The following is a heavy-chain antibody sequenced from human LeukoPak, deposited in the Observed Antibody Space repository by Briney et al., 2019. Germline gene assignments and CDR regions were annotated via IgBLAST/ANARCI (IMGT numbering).Heavy chain of an antibody. CDR3: AVYSSYYNWFDP. Sequence: GGSLRLSCAASGFTVSSNYMSWVRQAPGKGLEWVSVIYSGGSTYYADSVRGRFTISRDNSKNTLYLQMNSLRAEDTAVYYCAVYSSYYNWFDPWGQGTLVTVSS. J-gene: IGHJ5*02. D-gene: IGHD1-14*01. V-gene: IGHV3-66*01. CDR2: IYSGGST. CDR1: GFTVSSNY.